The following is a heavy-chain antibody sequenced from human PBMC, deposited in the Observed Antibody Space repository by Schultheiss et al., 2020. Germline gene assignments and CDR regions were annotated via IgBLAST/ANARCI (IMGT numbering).Heavy chain of an antibody. CDR3: AKVVGAYVLGDY. Sequence: GGSLRLSCAASGFTFSSYWMSWVRQAPGKGLEWVSSISSSSSYIYYADSVKGRFTISRDNSKNTLYLQMNSLRAEDTAVYYCAKVVGAYVLGDYWGQGTLVTVSS. D-gene: IGHD5-12*01. CDR1: GFTFSSYW. V-gene: IGHV3-21*04. CDR2: ISSSSSYI. J-gene: IGHJ4*02.